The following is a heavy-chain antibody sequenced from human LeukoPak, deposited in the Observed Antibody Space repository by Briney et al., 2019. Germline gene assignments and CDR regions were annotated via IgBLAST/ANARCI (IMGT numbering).Heavy chain of an antibody. CDR2: IYYSGST. CDR1: GGSISSGDYY. V-gene: IGHV4-30-4*01. D-gene: IGHD3-3*02. CDR3: ARDYIRQASRYYYYGMDV. Sequence: SETLSLTCTVSGGSISSGDYYWSWIRQPPGKGLEWIGYIYYSGSTYYNPSLKSRVTISVDTSKNQFSLKLSSVTAADTAVYYCARDYIRQASRYYYYGMDVRGQGTTVTVSS. J-gene: IGHJ6*02.